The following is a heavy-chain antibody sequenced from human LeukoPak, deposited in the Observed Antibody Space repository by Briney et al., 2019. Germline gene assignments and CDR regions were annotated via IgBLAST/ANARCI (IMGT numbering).Heavy chain of an antibody. J-gene: IGHJ6*03. CDR1: GFTVSFNY. V-gene: IGHV3-53*01. CDR2: IYSGGST. Sequence: GGSLRLSCAASGFTVSFNYMSWVRQAPGKGLEWISVIYSGGSTYYGDSVKGRFTISRDDSKNTLYLQMNSLRAEDTAIYYCARAQWRTYSYYYMDVWGKGTTVTVSS. D-gene: IGHD6-19*01. CDR3: ARAQWRTYSYYYMDV.